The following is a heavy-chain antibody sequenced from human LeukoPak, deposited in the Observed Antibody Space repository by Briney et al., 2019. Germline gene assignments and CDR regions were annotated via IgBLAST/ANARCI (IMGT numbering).Heavy chain of an antibody. Sequence: SETLSLTCTVSGGSISSYYWSWIRQPPGKGLEWIGYIYYSGSTNYNPSLKSRVTISIDTSKNQFSLKLSSVTAADTAVYYCARVYFYESGRIDIWGQGTMVTVSS. J-gene: IGHJ3*02. V-gene: IGHV4-59*01. D-gene: IGHD3-22*01. CDR2: IYYSGST. CDR1: GGSISSYY. CDR3: ARVYFYESGRIDI.